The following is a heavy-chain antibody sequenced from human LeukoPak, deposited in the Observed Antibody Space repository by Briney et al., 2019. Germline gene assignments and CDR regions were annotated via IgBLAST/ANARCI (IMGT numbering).Heavy chain of an antibody. CDR2: IKQDGSEK. Sequence: GGSLRLSCAASGFIFSSYWMSWVRQAPGKGLEWVANIKQDGSEKYYVDSVKGRFTISRDNAKNSLYLQMNSLRTEDTAVYYCARDRRDGYNVLDYWGQGTLVTVSS. CDR1: GFIFSSYW. CDR3: ARDRRDGYNVLDY. V-gene: IGHV3-7*01. J-gene: IGHJ4*02. D-gene: IGHD5-24*01.